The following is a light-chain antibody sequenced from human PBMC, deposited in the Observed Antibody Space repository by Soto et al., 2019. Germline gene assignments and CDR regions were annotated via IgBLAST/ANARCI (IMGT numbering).Light chain of an antibody. J-gene: IGKJ4*01. V-gene: IGKV3-11*01. Sequence: EVVLTQSPATLSLSPGERATLSCRASQDVNNYVAWYQQKPGQAPRLLMYDASNRATGIPPRFSGSGSGTDFTLTISGIEPDDSAVYYCQQRFNWPPLTFGGGTKVEIK. CDR3: QQRFNWPPLT. CDR1: QDVNNY. CDR2: DAS.